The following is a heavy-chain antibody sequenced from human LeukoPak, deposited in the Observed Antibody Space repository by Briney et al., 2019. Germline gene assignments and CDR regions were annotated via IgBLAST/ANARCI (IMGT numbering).Heavy chain of an antibody. J-gene: IGHJ4*02. Sequence: GGSLRLSCAASGFTFSSYSVNWVRQAPGKGLEWVSPISSSSSYIYYADSVKGRFTISRDNAKNSLYLQMNSLRAEDTAVYYCAREGPLYQSNYYGSGTTADYWGQGTLVTVSS. V-gene: IGHV3-21*01. D-gene: IGHD3-10*01. CDR1: GFTFSSYS. CDR2: ISSSSSYI. CDR3: AREGPLYQSNYYGSGTTADY.